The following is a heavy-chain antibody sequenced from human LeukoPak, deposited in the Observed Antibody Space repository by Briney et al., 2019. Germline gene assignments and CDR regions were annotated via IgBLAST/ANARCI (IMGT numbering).Heavy chain of an antibody. V-gene: IGHV3-49*04. Sequence: GGSLRLSCTAYGLLFGDYGMTWVRQAPGKGLEWLGFIRSKAYGGTTEYAASEQGRFTISRDESKKIAYLNMNSLQTDDTAVYHCTVQVVPSDNWFDPWGRGTQVTVSS. CDR1: GLLFGDYG. D-gene: IGHD2-15*01. CDR3: TVQVVPSDNWFDP. CDR2: IRSKAYGGTT. J-gene: IGHJ5*02.